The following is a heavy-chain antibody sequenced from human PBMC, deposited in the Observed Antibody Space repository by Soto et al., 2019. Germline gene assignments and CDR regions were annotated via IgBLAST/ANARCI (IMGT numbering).Heavy chain of an antibody. J-gene: IGHJ6*02. CDR3: ARPFPARHSYGMDV. V-gene: IGHV1-18*01. CDR2: SSAYNGNT. CDR1: GYTFTSYG. Sequence: ASVNVSFKASGYTFTSYGISWVRQGPGQGLEWMGWSSAYNGNTNYPQKLQGRVTMTTDTSTSTAYMELRSLRSDDTAVYYCARPFPARHSYGMDVWGQGTTVTVSS.